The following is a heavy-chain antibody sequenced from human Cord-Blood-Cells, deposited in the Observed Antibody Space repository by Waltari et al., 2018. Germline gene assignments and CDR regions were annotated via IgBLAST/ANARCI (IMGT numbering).Heavy chain of an antibody. V-gene: IGHV4-34*01. Sequence: QVQLQQWGAGLLKPSETLSLTCAVYGGSFRADYGSWTRQPPGKGLEWIGEINHSGSTNYNPSLKSRVTISVDTSKNQFSLKLSSVTAADTAVYYCARMVSVRGVIFDYWGQGTLVTVSS. CDR3: ARMVSVRGVIFDY. CDR1: GGSFRADY. J-gene: IGHJ4*02. CDR2: INHSGST. D-gene: IGHD3-10*01.